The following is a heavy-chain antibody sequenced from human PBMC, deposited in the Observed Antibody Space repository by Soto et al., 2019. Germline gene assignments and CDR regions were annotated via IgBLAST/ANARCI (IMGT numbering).Heavy chain of an antibody. CDR1: GASISRYY. CDR2: IYYSGST. CDR3: GRFDGSGRYFDY. D-gene: IGHD2-15*01. J-gene: IGHJ4*02. Sequence: PSETLSLTCTVSGASISRYYWSWIRQPPGKGLEWIGYIYYSGSTNYNPSLKSRVTISVDTSKNQFSLKLSSVTAADTAVYYCGRFDGSGRYFDYWGQGTLVTVSS. V-gene: IGHV4-59*01.